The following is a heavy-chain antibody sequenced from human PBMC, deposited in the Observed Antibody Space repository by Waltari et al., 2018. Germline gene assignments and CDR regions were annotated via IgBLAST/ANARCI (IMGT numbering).Heavy chain of an antibody. CDR3: ARETGVVAAGNHFDY. V-gene: IGHV3-7*01. D-gene: IGHD6-13*01. CDR2: IEKNGRVK. CDR1: GFPFSSYW. Sequence: EVQLVESGGGLVQPGGSLRLSCAASGFPFSSYWMTWVRQAPGKGLEWVANIEKNGRVKNYVDSVKGRFTISRDNSKNSLFLQISILRAEDTAVYYCARETGVVAAGNHFDYWGQGSLVTVSS. J-gene: IGHJ4*02.